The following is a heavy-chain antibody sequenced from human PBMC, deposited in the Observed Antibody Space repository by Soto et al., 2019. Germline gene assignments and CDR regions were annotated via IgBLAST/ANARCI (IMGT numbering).Heavy chain of an antibody. CDR1: GFTFSTYA. V-gene: IGHV3-23*01. Sequence: GGSLRLSCAASGFTFSTYAMSWVRQAPGKGLEWVSTISGDAASRTHYADSVKGRFTISRDDSKNTLYLQMISLRADDTAVYYCAKEVRKRNDYYYYYMDVWGKGTTVTVSS. J-gene: IGHJ6*03. CDR2: ISGDAASRT. CDR3: AKEVRKRNDYYYYYMDV.